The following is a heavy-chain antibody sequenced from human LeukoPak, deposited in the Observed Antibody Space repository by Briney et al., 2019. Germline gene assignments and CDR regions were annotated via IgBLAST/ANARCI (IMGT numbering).Heavy chain of an antibody. D-gene: IGHD3-10*01. CDR3: ARHLYGSGGYPHAFDI. CDR1: GGSFSGYY. J-gene: IGHJ3*02. V-gene: IGHV4-34*01. Sequence: SETLSLTCAVYGGSFSGYYWSWIRQPPGEGLERIGEINHSGSTNYNPSLKSRVTISVDTSKNQFSLKLSSVTAADTAVYYCARHLYGSGGYPHAFDIWGQGTMVTVSS. CDR2: INHSGST.